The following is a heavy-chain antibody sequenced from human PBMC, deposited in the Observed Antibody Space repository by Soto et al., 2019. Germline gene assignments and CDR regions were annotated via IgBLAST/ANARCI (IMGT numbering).Heavy chain of an antibody. D-gene: IGHD6-6*01. CDR3: TPDGRIAARRVYYYFYMDV. J-gene: IGHJ6*03. CDR1: GFTFSNAW. CDR2: IKSKTDGGTT. V-gene: IGHV3-15*01. Sequence: EVQLVESGGGLVKPGGSLRLSCAASGFTFSNAWMSWVRQAPGKGLEWVGRIKSKTDGGTTDYAAPVKGRFTISRDESQNTLYLQMNSLQTEDTAVYYCTPDGRIAARRVYYYFYMDVWGNGTTVTVSS.